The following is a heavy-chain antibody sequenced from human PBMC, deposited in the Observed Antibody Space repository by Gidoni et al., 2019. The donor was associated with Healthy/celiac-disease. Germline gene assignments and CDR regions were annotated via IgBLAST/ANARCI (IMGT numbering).Heavy chain of an antibody. CDR2: ISYDGSNK. D-gene: IGHD3-22*01. CDR3: ARGGYYDSSGYYDLQH. V-gene: IGHV3-30*04. J-gene: IGHJ1*01. Sequence: QVQLVESGGGVVQPGRSLRLSCAASGFPFSSYAMHWVRQSPGKGLEWVAVISYDGSNKYYADSVKGRFTISRDNSKNSLYLQMNSLRAEDTAVYYCARGGYYDSSGYYDLQHWGQGTLVTVSS. CDR1: GFPFSSYA.